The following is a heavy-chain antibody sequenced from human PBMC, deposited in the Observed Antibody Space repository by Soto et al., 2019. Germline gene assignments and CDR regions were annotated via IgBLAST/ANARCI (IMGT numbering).Heavy chain of an antibody. CDR3: AKGGVLWFGELLLGAFDI. J-gene: IGHJ3*02. CDR2: ISGSGGST. D-gene: IGHD3-10*01. V-gene: IGHV3-23*01. Sequence: WGSLRLSCAASGFTFSSYAMSWVRQAPGKGLEWVSAISGSGGSTYYADSVKGRFTISRDNSKNTLYLQMNSLRAEDTAVYYCAKGGVLWFGELLLGAFDIWGQGTMVTVSS. CDR1: GFTFSSYA.